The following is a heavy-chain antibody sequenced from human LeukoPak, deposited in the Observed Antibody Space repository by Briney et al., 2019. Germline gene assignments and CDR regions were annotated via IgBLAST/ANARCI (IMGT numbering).Heavy chain of an antibody. CDR3: CSSSALGTQN. Sequence: GGSLRLSCAASGFTFSSYGMHWVRRAPGKGLEWVAVISYDGSNKYYADSVKGRFTISRDNSKNTLYLQMNSLRAEDTAVYYCCSSSALGTQNWGQGTLVTVSS. V-gene: IGHV3-30*03. D-gene: IGHD6-6*01. CDR1: GFTFSSYG. J-gene: IGHJ4*02. CDR2: ISYDGSNK.